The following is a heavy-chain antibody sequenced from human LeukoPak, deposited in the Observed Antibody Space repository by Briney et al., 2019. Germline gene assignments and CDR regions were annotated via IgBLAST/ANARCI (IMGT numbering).Heavy chain of an antibody. CDR2: ISSSSSYI. CDR3: ARRHDYSNYPDY. V-gene: IGHV3-21*01. CDR1: GFIFSNYG. D-gene: IGHD4-11*01. J-gene: IGHJ4*02. Sequence: GGSLRLSCAASGFIFSNYGMNWVRQAPGKGLEWVSSISSSSSYIYYADSVKGRFTISRDNAKNSLYLQMNSLRAEDTAVYYCARRHDYSNYPDYWGQGTLVTVSS.